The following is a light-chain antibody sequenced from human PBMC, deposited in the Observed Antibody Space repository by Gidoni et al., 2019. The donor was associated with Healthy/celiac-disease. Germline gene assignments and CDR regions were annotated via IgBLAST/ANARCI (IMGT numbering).Light chain of an antibody. CDR3: SSYTSSSTFP. CDR2: EVS. J-gene: IGLJ2*01. CDR1: SSDVGGYNY. V-gene: IGLV2-14*01. Sequence: QSALTQPASVSGSPGPSITISCTGTSSDVGGYNYVSWYQQHPGKAPKLMIYEVSNRPSGVSNRFSGSKSGNTASLTISGLQAEDEADYYCSSYTSSSTFPFGGGTKLTVL.